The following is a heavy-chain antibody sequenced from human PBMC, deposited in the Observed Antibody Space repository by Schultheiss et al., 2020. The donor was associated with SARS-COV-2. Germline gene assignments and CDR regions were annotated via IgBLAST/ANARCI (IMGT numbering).Heavy chain of an antibody. Sequence: SETLSLTCTVSGDSITTFYWNWIRRPPGKGLEWIACIYSSGTTNYNPSLKSRATISIDTSKNQFTLNLKSVTAADTAVYYCARQRLEVAAVDYWGQGTLVTVSS. CDR1: GDSITTFY. J-gene: IGHJ4*02. CDR2: IYSSGTT. V-gene: IGHV4-59*08. CDR3: ARQRLEVAAVDY. D-gene: IGHD6-19*01.